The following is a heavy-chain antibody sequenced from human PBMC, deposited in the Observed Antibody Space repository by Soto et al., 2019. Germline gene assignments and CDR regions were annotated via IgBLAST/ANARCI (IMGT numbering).Heavy chain of an antibody. J-gene: IGHJ4*02. D-gene: IGHD6-19*01. CDR1: GYTFTTYD. Sequence: QVLLVQSGAEVKKPGASVQISCKASGYTFTTYDMHWVRQAPGQRLEWMGSINANNGNPKYSQRFQGRATFTRDTSATTGYMDLSSLISEDTAVSYCVVSRVWLAFHYWGQGTLVTVSS. V-gene: IGHV1-3*01. CDR2: INANNGNP. CDR3: VVSRVWLAFHY.